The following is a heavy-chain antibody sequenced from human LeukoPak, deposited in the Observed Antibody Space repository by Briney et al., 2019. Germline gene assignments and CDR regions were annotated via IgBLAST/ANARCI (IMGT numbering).Heavy chain of an antibody. CDR3: ARGTPDFWSGYYKGEFDY. Sequence: SETLSLTCTVSGGSISSGGYYWIWIRQHPGKGLEWIGYIYYSGSTYYNPSLKSRVTISVDTSKNQFSLKLSSVTAADTAVYYCARGTPDFWSGYYKGEFDYWGQGTVVTVS. CDR1: GGSISSGGYY. V-gene: IGHV4-31*03. D-gene: IGHD3-3*01. CDR2: IYYSGST. J-gene: IGHJ4*02.